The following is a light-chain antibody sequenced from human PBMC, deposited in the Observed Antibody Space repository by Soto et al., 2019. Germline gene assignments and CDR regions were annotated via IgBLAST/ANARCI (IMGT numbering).Light chain of an antibody. J-gene: IGKJ1*01. CDR3: QQSDTSPWT. CDR1: QSVSTN. CDR2: AAS. V-gene: IGKV1-39*01. Sequence: DIQMTQSPSSLSASVGDRVTITCRASQSVSTNLDWYQQRPGKAPNLLIFAASSLQSGVPSRFSGSGSGTDFALTISSLQPEDFATYYCQQSDTSPWTCGQGTKV.